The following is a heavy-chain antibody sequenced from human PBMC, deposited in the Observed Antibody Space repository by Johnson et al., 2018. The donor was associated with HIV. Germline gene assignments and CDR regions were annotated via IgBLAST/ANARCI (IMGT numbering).Heavy chain of an antibody. CDR2: ISGSGGST. CDR1: GFTFSSYA. V-gene: IGHV3-23*04. J-gene: IGHJ3*02. CDR3: AKVLKAGGRMNDGFDI. D-gene: IGHD1-26*01. Sequence: VQLVESGGGVVQPGRSLRLSCVASGFTFSSYAMSWVRQAPGKGLEWVSAISGSGGSTYYADSVKGRFTISRDNSKNTLYLQMNSLRAEDTAVYYCAKVLKAGGRMNDGFDIWGQGTLVTVSS.